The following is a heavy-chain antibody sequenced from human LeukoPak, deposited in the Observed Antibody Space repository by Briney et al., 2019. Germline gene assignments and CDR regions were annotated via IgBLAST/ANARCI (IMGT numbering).Heavy chain of an antibody. V-gene: IGHV1-69*01. CDR1: GGTFSSYA. D-gene: IGHD2-15*01. CDR3: ARDLEYCSGGSCYPELIDI. Sequence: ASVKVSCKASGGTFSSYAISWVRQAPGQGLEWMGGVIPIFGTANYAQKFQGRVTITADESTSTAYMELSSLRSEDTAVYYCARDLEYCSGGSCYPELIDIWGQGTMVTVSS. J-gene: IGHJ3*02. CDR2: VIPIFGTA.